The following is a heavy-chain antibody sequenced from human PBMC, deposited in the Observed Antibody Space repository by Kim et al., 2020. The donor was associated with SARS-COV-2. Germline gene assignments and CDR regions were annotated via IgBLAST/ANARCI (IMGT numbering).Heavy chain of an antibody. Sequence: SETLSLTCTVSGGSISSSTYYWGWIRQPPGKGLEWFGSIYYSGSTFSHPSLKSRLSISINASKNDFSLKVTSVTAADTAVYFCARHYYGCFVASWGQGT. CDR3: ARHYYGCFVAS. D-gene: IGHD3-10*01. CDR1: GGSISSSTYY. CDR2: IYYSGST. V-gene: IGHV4-39*01. J-gene: IGHJ4*02.